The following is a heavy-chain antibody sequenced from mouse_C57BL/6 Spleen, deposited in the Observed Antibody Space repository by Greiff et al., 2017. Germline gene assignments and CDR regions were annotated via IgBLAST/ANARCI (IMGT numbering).Heavy chain of an antibody. V-gene: IGHV5-16*01. CDR2: INYDGSST. D-gene: IGHD1-1*01. CDR3: ARITTVVANYAMDY. CDR1: GFTFSDYY. Sequence: EVQVVESEGGLVQPGGSLKLSCTASGFTFSDYYMAWVSQAPEKGLAWVANINYDGSSTYYLASLKGRFIISRDHAKDSLYLEMISLKSEDTATYYCARITTVVANYAMDYWGQGTSVTVSS. J-gene: IGHJ4*01.